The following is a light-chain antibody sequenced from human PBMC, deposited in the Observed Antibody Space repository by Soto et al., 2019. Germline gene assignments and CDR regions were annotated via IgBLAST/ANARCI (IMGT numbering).Light chain of an antibody. CDR1: QSVDSNF. V-gene: IGKV3-20*01. CDR2: GAS. Sequence: ENVLTQSPGTLSLSPGERATLSCRASQSVDSNFLAWYQQKPGQAPRLLIYGASTRAAGVPDRFSGSGSGTDFTLTITRLEPEDFEVYYCQQYGRSPLMYTFGQGTKLGVK. J-gene: IGKJ2*01. CDR3: QQYGRSPLMYT.